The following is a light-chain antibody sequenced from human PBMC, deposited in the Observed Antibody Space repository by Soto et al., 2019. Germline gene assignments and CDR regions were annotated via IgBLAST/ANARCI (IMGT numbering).Light chain of an antibody. V-gene: IGLV2-14*01. CDR2: EVS. J-gene: IGLJ1*01. CDR3: NSQTSSGIRV. CDR1: SSDVGRSNH. Sequence: QSVLTQPASVSGSPGQSITISCTGTSSDVGRSNHVSWYQRHPGKAPKLIIYEVSYRPSGVSNRFSGSKSGYTASLTISGLQAEDEADYYCNSQTSSGIRVFGTGTKVTVL.